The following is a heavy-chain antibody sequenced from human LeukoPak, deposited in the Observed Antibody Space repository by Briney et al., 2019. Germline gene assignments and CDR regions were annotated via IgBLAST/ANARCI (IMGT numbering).Heavy chain of an antibody. CDR2: IDPSDSYT. V-gene: IGHV5-10-1*01. J-gene: IGHJ3*02. Sequence: GESLMISCQVSGXSFTSYWSNWVLQMPGKGLEWMGRIDPSDSYTNYSPSFQGHVTISADKSISTAYLQWSSLKASDTAIYYCARRGEWLLYDNTGTNAFDIWGQGTLVTVSS. CDR3: ARRGEWLLYDNTGTNAFDI. D-gene: IGHD3-3*01. CDR1: GXSFTSYW.